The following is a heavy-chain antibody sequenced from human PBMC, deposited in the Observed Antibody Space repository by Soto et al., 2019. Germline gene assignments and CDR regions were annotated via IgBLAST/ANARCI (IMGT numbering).Heavy chain of an antibody. CDR2: INPSGGST. D-gene: IGHD3-22*01. V-gene: IGHV1-46*01. CDR1: GYTFTSYY. J-gene: IGHJ3*02. Sequence: QVQLVQSGAEVKKPGASVKVSCKASGYTFTSYYMHWVRQAPGQGLEWMGIINPSGGSTSYAQKFQGRVTTTRDTSTSPVYMELSSLRSEDTAVYYCARSRYYDSSGHYAFDMWGQGTMVTVSS. CDR3: ARSRYYDSSGHYAFDM.